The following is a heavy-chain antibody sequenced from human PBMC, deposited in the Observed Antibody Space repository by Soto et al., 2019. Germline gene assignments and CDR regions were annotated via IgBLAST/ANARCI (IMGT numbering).Heavy chain of an antibody. CDR1: GGTFSSYT. D-gene: IGHD5-12*01. CDR3: ARDNGGGGYDSYWYFDL. CDR2: IIPILGIA. J-gene: IGHJ2*01. Sequence: SVKVSCKASGGTFSSYTISWVRQAPGQGLEWMGRIIPILGIANYAQKFQGRVTITADKSTSTAYMELSSLRSEDTAVYYCARDNGGGGYDSYWYFDLWGRGTLVTVSS. V-gene: IGHV1-69*04.